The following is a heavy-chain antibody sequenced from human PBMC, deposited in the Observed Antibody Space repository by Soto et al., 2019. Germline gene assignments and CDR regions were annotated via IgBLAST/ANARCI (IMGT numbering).Heavy chain of an antibody. CDR2: ISYDGSNK. CDR1: GFTFSSYG. Sequence: GGSLRLSCAASGFTFSSYGMHWVRQAPGKGLEWVAVISYDGSNKYYADSVKGRFTISRDNSKNTLYLQMNSLRAEDTAVYYWAKAETYGSGRIPYWGQATRGTVAS. V-gene: IGHV3-30*18. CDR3: AKAETYGSGRIPY. J-gene: IGHJ4*02. D-gene: IGHD3-10*01.